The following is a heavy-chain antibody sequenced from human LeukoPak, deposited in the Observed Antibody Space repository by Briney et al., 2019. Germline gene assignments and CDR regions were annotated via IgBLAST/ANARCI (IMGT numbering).Heavy chain of an antibody. D-gene: IGHD4-17*01. CDR2: IYHSAST. J-gene: IGHJ4*02. CDR3: ARGGDYGDY. Sequence: SETLSLTCTVSSGSISGYYWSWIRQPPGKGLEWIAYIYHSASTNYNPSLKSRVTISVDTSKNQFSLRLSSVTAADTAVYHCARGGDYGDYWGQGTLVTVSS. CDR1: SGSISGYY. V-gene: IGHV4-59*01.